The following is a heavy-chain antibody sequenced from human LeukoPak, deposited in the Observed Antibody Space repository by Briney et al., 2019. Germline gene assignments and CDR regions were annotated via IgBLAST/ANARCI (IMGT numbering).Heavy chain of an antibody. J-gene: IGHJ4*02. Sequence: SVKVSCKASGYTFTGYYMHWVRQAPGQGLEWMGRIIPILGIANYAQKFQGRVTITADKSTSTAYMELSSLRSEDTAVYYCARVDTAMVIDYWGQGTLVTVSS. CDR1: GYTFTGYY. D-gene: IGHD5-18*01. CDR2: IIPILGIA. CDR3: ARVDTAMVIDY. V-gene: IGHV1-69*02.